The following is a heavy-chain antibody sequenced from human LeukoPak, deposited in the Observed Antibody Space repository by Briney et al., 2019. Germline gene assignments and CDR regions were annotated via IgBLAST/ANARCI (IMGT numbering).Heavy chain of an antibody. D-gene: IGHD4-17*01. CDR1: GFTFSSYG. V-gene: IGHV3-30*18. Sequence: PGGSLRLSCAASGFTFSSYGMHWVRQAPGKGLEWVAVTSYDGSNKYYADSVKGRFTISRDNSKNTLYLQMNSLRAEDTAVYYCAKDLSDYGDSALDYWGQGTLVTVSS. CDR3: AKDLSDYGDSALDY. CDR2: TSYDGSNK. J-gene: IGHJ4*02.